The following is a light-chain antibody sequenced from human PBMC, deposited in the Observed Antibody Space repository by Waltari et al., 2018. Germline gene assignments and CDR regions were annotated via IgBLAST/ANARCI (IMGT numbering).Light chain of an antibody. CDR3: QQANSFPPT. CDR1: QDVARW. V-gene: IGKV1D-12*01. J-gene: IGKJ3*01. CDR2: AAS. Sequence: DIQMTQSPSSVSASVGDRVTITCRASQDVARWFAWYQQKPGKAPNLLIYAASSLHSVVPSRFSGSGSATDFTLTISCLQPDDFATYYCQQANSFPPTFGPGTTVDIK.